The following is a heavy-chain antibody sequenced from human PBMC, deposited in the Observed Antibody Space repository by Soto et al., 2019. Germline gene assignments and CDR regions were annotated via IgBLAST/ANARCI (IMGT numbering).Heavy chain of an antibody. D-gene: IGHD3-22*01. J-gene: IGHJ6*01. CDR1: GFTFSTYA. V-gene: IGHV3-30*18. CDR2: MSYDGTSE. CDR3: GKDLXHSSGYFFTVRLNAMDV. Sequence: SGGSLRLSCAASGFTFSTYAMQWVRQAPGKGLEWLALMSYDGTSEYYADSVKGRFTISRDNSKNTLFLQINSLRVEDTAVYYCGKDLXHSSGYFFTVRLNAMDVWGQGTTVTVSS.